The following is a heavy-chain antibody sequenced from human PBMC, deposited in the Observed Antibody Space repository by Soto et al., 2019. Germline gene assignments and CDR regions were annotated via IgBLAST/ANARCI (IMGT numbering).Heavy chain of an antibody. CDR2: IFYSGTT. Sequence: TLSLTCAIYGGSFSGYYWSWIRQHPGKGLEWIGYIFYSGTTYYNPSLKSRVTISVDTSKNQFSLKLSSVTAADTAVYYCARSVDPWGQGTLVTVSS. CDR3: ARSVDP. J-gene: IGHJ5*02. CDR1: GGSFSGYY. V-gene: IGHV4-31*11.